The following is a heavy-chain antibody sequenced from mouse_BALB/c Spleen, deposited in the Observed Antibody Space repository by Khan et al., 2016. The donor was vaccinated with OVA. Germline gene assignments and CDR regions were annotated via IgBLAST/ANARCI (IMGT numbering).Heavy chain of an antibody. CDR3: ARLEGI. CDR2: IWAGGST. Sequence: QVQLKESGPGLVAPSQSLSITCTVSGFSLTSYGVHWVRQPPGKGLEWLGVIWAGGSTNYNSGLMSRLSISKDKSKSQVFLKMTSLQTDDTALYYSARLEGIWSEGTTLTV. V-gene: IGHV2-9*02. CDR1: GFSLTSYG. J-gene: IGHJ2*01.